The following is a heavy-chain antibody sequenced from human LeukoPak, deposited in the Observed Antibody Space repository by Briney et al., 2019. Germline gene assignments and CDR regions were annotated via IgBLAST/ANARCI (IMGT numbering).Heavy chain of an antibody. V-gene: IGHV4-4*02. J-gene: IGHJ6*04. CDR2: IYHSGST. D-gene: IGHD5-18*01. CDR1: GGSISSRNW. Sequence: PSETLSLTCAVSGGSISSRNWWSWVRQPPGKGLEWIGEIYHSGSTNYNPSLKTRVTISVDKSKNQFSLKLSSVTAADTAVYYCARDSDSYTAMVDVWGKGTTVTISS. CDR3: ARDSDSYTAMVDV.